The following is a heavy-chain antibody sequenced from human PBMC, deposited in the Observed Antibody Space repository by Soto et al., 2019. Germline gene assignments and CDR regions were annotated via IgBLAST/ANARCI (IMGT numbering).Heavy chain of an antibody. CDR3: ASRVDTAMPVDY. CDR2: IIPIFGTA. J-gene: IGHJ4*02. V-gene: IGHV1-69*12. D-gene: IGHD5-18*01. CDR1: GGTFSSYA. Sequence: QVQLVQSGAEVKKPGSSVKVSCKASGGTFSSYAISWVRQAPGQGLEWMGGIIPIFGTANYAQKFQGRVTITAAESTSTAYMELSSLRSEDTAVYSCASRVDTAMPVDYWGQGTLVTVSS.